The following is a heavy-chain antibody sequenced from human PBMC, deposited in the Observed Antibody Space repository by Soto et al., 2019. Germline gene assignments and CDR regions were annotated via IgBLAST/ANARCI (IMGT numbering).Heavy chain of an antibody. J-gene: IGHJ6*02. CDR1: GFTVSSNY. Sequence: HPGGSLRLSCAASGFTVSSNYMSWVRQAPGKGLEWVSVIYSGGSTYYADSVKGRFTISRDNSKNTLYLQMNSLRAEDTAVYYCASVRQRGYSGYDTTSYYYYGMDVWGQGTTVTVSS. CDR2: IYSGGST. D-gene: IGHD5-12*01. CDR3: ASVRQRGYSGYDTTSYYYYGMDV. V-gene: IGHV3-53*01.